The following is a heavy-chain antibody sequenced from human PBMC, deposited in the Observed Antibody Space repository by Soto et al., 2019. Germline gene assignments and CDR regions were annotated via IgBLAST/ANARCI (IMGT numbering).Heavy chain of an antibody. J-gene: IGHJ6*02. V-gene: IGHV3-23*01. CDR2: ISGSGGST. Sequence: EVQLLESGGGLVQPGGSLRLSCAASGFTFSSYAMSWVRQAPGKGLEWVSAISGSGGSTYYADSVKGRFTISRDNSKNTLYREMKSLRAVDTAIYYCEKGVVVSAAGYYGMDVWGQGTTVTVSS. CDR3: EKGVVVSAAGYYGMDV. D-gene: IGHD2-21*01. CDR1: GFTFSSYA.